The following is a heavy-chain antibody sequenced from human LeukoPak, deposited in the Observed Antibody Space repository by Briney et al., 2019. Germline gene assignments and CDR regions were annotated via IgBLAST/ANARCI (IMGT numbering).Heavy chain of an antibody. CDR2: VYYTGNA. J-gene: IGHJ3*02. Sequence: SETLSLTCVVSGDSISNHIYYWDWIRQTPGKGLEWIGAVYYTGNAYYNPSLKSRVTISVDTSDNRFSLHLSSVNAADTAIYYCARLRALSGHRGAFDIWGQGTLVTVSS. CDR1: GDSISNHIYY. V-gene: IGHV4-39*01. D-gene: IGHD5/OR15-5a*01. CDR3: ARLRALSGHRGAFDI.